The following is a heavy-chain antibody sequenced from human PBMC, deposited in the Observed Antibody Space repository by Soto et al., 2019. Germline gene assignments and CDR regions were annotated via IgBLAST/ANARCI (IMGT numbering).Heavy chain of an antibody. V-gene: IGHV1-18*01. Sequence: GASVKVSCKASGYTFTSYGISWVRQAPGQGLEWMGWISAYNGNTNYAQKLQGRVTMTTDTSTSTAYMELRSLRSDDTAVYYCARDFRVYYYGSGHPPPAYWGQGTLVTVSS. J-gene: IGHJ4*02. D-gene: IGHD3-10*01. CDR2: ISAYNGNT. CDR1: GYTFTSYG. CDR3: ARDFRVYYYGSGHPPPAY.